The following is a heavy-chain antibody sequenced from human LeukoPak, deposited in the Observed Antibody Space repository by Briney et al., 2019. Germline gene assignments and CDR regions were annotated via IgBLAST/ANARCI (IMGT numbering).Heavy chain of an antibody. Sequence: PSETLSLTCTVSGGSISSSSYYWGWIRQPPGKGLEWIGSIYYSGSTYYNPSLESRVTISVDTSKNQFSLKLSSVTAADTAVYYCARISSSSWSLNYFDYWGQGTLVTVSS. J-gene: IGHJ4*02. D-gene: IGHD6-13*01. V-gene: IGHV4-39*01. CDR1: GGSISSSSYY. CDR3: ARISSSSWSLNYFDY. CDR2: IYYSGST.